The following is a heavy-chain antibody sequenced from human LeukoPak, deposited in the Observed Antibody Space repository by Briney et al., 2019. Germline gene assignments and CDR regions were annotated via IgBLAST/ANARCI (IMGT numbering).Heavy chain of an antibody. Sequence: SETLSLTCTVSGGSISSSSYYWSWIRQPPRKGLEWIGEINHSGSTNYNPSLKSRVTISVDTSRNQFSLKLSSVPAADTAVYYCARVRHSSGWYRGYAFDIWGQGTMVTVSS. D-gene: IGHD6-19*01. V-gene: IGHV4-39*07. CDR3: ARVRHSSGWYRGYAFDI. CDR1: GGSISSSSYY. J-gene: IGHJ3*02. CDR2: INHSGST.